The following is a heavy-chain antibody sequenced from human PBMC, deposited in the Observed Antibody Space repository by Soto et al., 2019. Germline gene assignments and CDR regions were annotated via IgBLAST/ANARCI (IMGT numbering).Heavy chain of an antibody. CDR2: ISGSGDSK. Sequence: GGSLRLSCAASGFTFSSYALSWVRQGPGKGLEWVSGISGSGDSKHYSDSLKGRFTISRDNSKNTLYLQMNNLRADDTAVYYCTKGGIPRRYNIPKVDFDYWGQGSLVTVSS. CDR1: GFTFSSYA. J-gene: IGHJ4*02. CDR3: TKGGIPRRYNIPKVDFDY. V-gene: IGHV3-23*01. D-gene: IGHD1-1*01.